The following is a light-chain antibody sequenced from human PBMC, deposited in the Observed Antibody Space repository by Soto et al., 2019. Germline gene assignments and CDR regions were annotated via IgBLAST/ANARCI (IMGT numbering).Light chain of an antibody. CDR2: AAS. V-gene: IGKV3-15*01. CDR3: QQYNNWPV. CDR1: QSVSSN. J-gene: IGKJ1*01. Sequence: DIFMTQSPSTLSVSPLEPATLSCRASQSVSSNLAWYQQKPGQAPRLLIYAASTRATGIPARFSGSGSGTEFTLTISSLQSEDFAVYYCQQYNNWPVFGQGTKVDIK.